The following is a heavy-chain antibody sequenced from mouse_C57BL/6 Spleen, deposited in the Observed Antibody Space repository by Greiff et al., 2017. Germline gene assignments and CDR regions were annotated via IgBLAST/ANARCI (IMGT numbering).Heavy chain of an antibody. D-gene: IGHD2-5*01. J-gene: IGHJ2*01. CDR3: ARSDYSNYVDY. CDR1: GYAFSSSW. CDR2: IYPGDGDT. V-gene: IGHV1-82*01. Sequence: VQLKESGPELVKPGASVKISCKASGYAFSSSWMNWVKQRPGKGLEWIGRIYPGDGDTNYNGKFKGKATLTADKSSSTAYMQLSSLTSEDSAVYFCARSDYSNYVDYWGQGTTLTVSS.